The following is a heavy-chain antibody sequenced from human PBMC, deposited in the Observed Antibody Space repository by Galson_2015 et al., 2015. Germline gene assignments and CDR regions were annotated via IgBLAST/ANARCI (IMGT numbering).Heavy chain of an antibody. V-gene: IGHV3-30*04. Sequence: SLRLSCAASGFTFSSYAMHWVRQAPGKGLEWVAVISYDGGNKYYADSVKGRFTISRDNSKNTLYLQMNSLRAEDTAVYYCARDWGRGFDYVLSYWGQGTLVTVSS. CDR2: ISYDGGNK. CDR1: GFTFSSYA. CDR3: ARDWGRGFDYVLSY. J-gene: IGHJ4*02. D-gene: IGHD3-16*01.